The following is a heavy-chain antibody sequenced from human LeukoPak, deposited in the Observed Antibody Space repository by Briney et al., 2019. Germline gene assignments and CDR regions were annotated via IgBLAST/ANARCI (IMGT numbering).Heavy chain of an antibody. CDR1: GFTFSSYS. V-gene: IGHV3-21*01. J-gene: IGHJ4*02. CDR3: AREYGSGILPIDY. CDR2: ISSSSSYI. Sequence: KTRGSLRLSCAASGFTFSSYSMNWVRQAPGKGLEWVSSISSSSSYIYYADSVKGRFTISRDNAKNSLYLQMSSLTAEDTAFYYCAREYGSGILPIDYWGQGTLVTVSS. D-gene: IGHD3-10*01.